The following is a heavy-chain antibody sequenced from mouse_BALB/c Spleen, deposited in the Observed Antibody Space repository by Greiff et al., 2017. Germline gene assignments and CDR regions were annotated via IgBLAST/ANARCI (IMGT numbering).Heavy chain of an antibody. D-gene: IGHD2-4*01. CDR3: AREDYEAWFAY. J-gene: IGHJ3*01. CDR2: IDPANGNT. Sequence: VQLQQSGAELVRSGASVKLSCTASGFNIKDYYMHWVKQRPEQGLEWIGRIDPANGNTKYDPKFQGKATITADTSSNTAYLQLSSLTSEDTAVYYCAREDYEAWFAYWGQGTLVTVSA. CDR1: GFNIKDYY. V-gene: IGHV14-3*02.